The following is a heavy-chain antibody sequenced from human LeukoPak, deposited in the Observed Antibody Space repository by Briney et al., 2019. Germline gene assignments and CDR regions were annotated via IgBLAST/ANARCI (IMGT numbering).Heavy chain of an antibody. D-gene: IGHD2-2*01. V-gene: IGHV5-51*01. Sequence: GESLKISCKGSGYSFTSYWIGWVRQMPGKGLEWMGIIYPGDSDTRYSPSFQGQVTISADKSISTAYLQRSSLKASDTAMYYCATLGDYCSSTSCYSGFDYWGQGTLVTVSS. CDR3: ATLGDYCSSTSCYSGFDY. CDR1: GYSFTSYW. J-gene: IGHJ4*02. CDR2: IYPGDSDT.